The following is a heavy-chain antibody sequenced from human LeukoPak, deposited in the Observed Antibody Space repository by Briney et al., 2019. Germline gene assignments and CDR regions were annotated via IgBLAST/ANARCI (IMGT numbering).Heavy chain of an antibody. CDR2: IIPIFGTA. CDR1: GYTLTELS. D-gene: IGHD3-22*01. J-gene: IGHJ2*01. CDR3: ARAPEEDYYDSSGYSDWYFDL. V-gene: IGHV1-69*06. Sequence: SVKVSCKVPGYTLTELSMHWVRQAPGKGLEWMGGIIPIFGTANYAQNFQGRVTITADKSTSTAYMELSSLRSEDTAVYYCARAPEEDYYDSSGYSDWYFDLWGRGTLVTVSS.